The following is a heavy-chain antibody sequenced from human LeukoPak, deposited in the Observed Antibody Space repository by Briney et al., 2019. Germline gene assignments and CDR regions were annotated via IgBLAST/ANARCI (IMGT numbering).Heavy chain of an antibody. Sequence: GGSLRLSCAASGFTFSSYDMHWVRQATGKGLEWVSAIGTAGDTYYPGSVKGRFTISRENAKNSLYLQMNSLRAEDTAVYYCAKEKYYGSSDYPDSWGQGTLVTVSS. V-gene: IGHV3-13*01. CDR3: AKEKYYGSSDYPDS. CDR1: GFTFSSYD. J-gene: IGHJ5*01. D-gene: IGHD3-22*01. CDR2: IGTAGDT.